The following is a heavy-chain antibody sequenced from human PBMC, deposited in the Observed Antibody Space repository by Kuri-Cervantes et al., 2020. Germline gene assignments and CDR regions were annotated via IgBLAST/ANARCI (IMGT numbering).Heavy chain of an antibody. Sequence: SETLSLTCAVYGGSFSGYYWSWIRQPPGKGLEWIGEINHSGSTNYNPSLKSRVTISVDTSKNQFSLKLSSVTAADTAVYYCAWSGGSPKNYYYYMDVWGKGTTVTVSS. CDR3: AWSGGSPKNYYYYMDV. CDR1: GGSFSGYY. D-gene: IGHD2-15*01. J-gene: IGHJ6*03. CDR2: INHSGST. V-gene: IGHV4-34*01.